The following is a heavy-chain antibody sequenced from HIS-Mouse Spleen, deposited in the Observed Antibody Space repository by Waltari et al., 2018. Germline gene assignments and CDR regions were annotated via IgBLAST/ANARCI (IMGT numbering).Heavy chain of an antibody. D-gene: IGHD6-13*01. CDR1: GGSISSSSYH. CDR2: INYSGST. J-gene: IGHJ2*01. CDR3: AREIPYSSSWYDWYFDL. Sequence: QLQLQESGPGLVKPSETLSLTCTVSGGSISSSSYHWGWIRQPPGKGLGGIGSINYSGSTYYTPSLKSRVTISVDTSKNQFSLKLSSVTAADTAVYYCAREIPYSSSWYDWYFDLWGRGTLVTVSS. V-gene: IGHV4-39*07.